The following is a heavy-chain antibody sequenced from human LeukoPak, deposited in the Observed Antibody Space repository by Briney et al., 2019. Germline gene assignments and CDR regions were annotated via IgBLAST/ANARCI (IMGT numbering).Heavy chain of an antibody. Sequence: GGSLRLSCVASGFTFSSYTMNWVRQAPGKGLEWVSYISSSSNTIYYADSVKGRFTISRDNSKSTLYLQMNSLRAEDTAIYYCAKNGWLRSSGLWGDYWGQGALVTVSS. V-gene: IGHV3-48*01. CDR2: ISSSSNTI. J-gene: IGHJ4*02. CDR3: AKNGWLRSSGLWGDY. D-gene: IGHD5-12*01. CDR1: GFTFSSYT.